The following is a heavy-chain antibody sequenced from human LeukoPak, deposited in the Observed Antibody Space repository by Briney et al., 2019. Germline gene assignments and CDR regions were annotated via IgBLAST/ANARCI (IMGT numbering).Heavy chain of an antibody. J-gene: IGHJ3*01. V-gene: IGHV4-59*01. CDR2: THYSGST. D-gene: IGHD2-21*02. CDR3: ARNYCGDDCFAFDF. Sequence: SETLSLTCTVSGGSINNYYWSWIRQPPGKGLEYFGYTHYSGSTNSNPSLKSRVTMSVDTSKNQFSLKLKSVTAADTAVYYCARNYCGDDCFAFDFWGQGTMVTVSS. CDR1: GGSINNYY.